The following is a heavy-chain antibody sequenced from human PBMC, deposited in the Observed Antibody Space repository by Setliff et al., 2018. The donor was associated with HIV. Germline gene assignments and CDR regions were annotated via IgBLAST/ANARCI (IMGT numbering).Heavy chain of an antibody. CDR1: GYSISSGYY. V-gene: IGHV4-38-2*01. J-gene: IGHJ3*02. D-gene: IGHD2-15*01. CDR3: ARGPGAKSAEAFDI. CDR2: IYSSATT. Sequence: SETLSLTCAVSGYSISSGYYWGWIRQPAGKGLEWIGRIYSSATTTYNPSLKSRVTISIDTSKNQFYLTVSSVTAADTAVYYCARGPGAKSAEAFDIWGRGTVVTVSS.